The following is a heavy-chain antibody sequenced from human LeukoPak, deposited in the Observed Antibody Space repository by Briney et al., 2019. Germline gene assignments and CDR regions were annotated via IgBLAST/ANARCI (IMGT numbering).Heavy chain of an antibody. Sequence: GGSLRLSCAASGFSFSSYSMIWVRQAQGKGLEWVSYISSSSSSIYYADSVRGRFTISRDNAKNSLYLQMNSLRDEDTAVYYCAREGGAVAGTRVYWGQGSQGPVSS. J-gene: IGHJ4*02. D-gene: IGHD6-19*01. V-gene: IGHV3-48*02. CDR3: AREGGAVAGTRVY. CDR1: GFSFSSYS. CDR2: ISSSSSSI.